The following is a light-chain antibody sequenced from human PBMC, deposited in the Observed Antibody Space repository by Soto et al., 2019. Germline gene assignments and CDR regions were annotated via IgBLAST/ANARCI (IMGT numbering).Light chain of an antibody. Sequence: QLVLTQSSSASASLGSSVKLTCTLSSGHSSDIIAWHQQQPGKAPRYLMKLEGSGSYNKGSGVPDSFSGSSSGADRYLTISNLQSEDEADYYCETWDSNTFVVFGGGTKLTVL. CDR1: SGHSSDI. V-gene: IGLV4-60*03. CDR3: ETWDSNTFVV. J-gene: IGLJ2*01. CDR2: LEGSGSY.